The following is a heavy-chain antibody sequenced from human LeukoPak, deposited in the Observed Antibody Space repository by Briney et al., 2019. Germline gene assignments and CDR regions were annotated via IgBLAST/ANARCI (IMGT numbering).Heavy chain of an antibody. V-gene: IGHV3-23*01. J-gene: IGHJ4*02. CDR1: GFTFSSYA. Sequence: PGGSLRLSCAASGFTFSSYALSWVRQAPGKGLEWVSAISGSGGSTYYADSVKGRFTISRDNSKNTLYLQMNSLRAGDTAVYYCAKDIDYDSSGYPFDYWGQGTLVTVSS. CDR3: AKDIDYDSSGYPFDY. D-gene: IGHD3-22*01. CDR2: ISGSGGST.